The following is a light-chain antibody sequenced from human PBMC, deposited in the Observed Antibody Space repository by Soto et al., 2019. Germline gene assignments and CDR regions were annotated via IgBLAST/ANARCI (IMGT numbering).Light chain of an antibody. CDR1: QSVSIN. Sequence: EVVMTQSPATLSVSPGERATLSCRASQSVSINLAWYQQKPGQAPRLLIYAASTRATGLPARFSGSGSETEFTLTISSLKSEDFAVYYCQQYNSWPITFGQGTRLEIK. CDR3: QQYNSWPIT. CDR2: AAS. V-gene: IGKV3-15*01. J-gene: IGKJ5*01.